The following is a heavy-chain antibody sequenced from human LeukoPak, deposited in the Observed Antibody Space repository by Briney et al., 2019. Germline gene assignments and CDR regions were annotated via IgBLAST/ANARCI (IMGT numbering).Heavy chain of an antibody. Sequence: GGSLRLSCAASGFTFSTYEMNWVRQAPGKGLEWVSYISSGNDPIYYADSVKGRFTISRDNAKNSLYLQMNSLRAEDTAVYYCARGYLSYGSGSYKIDYWGQGTLVFVSS. J-gene: IGHJ4*02. V-gene: IGHV3-48*03. D-gene: IGHD3-10*01. CDR3: ARGYLSYGSGSYKIDY. CDR2: ISSGNDPI. CDR1: GFTFSTYE.